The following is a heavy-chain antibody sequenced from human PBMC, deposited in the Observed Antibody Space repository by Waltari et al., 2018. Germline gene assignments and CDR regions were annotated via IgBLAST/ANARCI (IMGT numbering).Heavy chain of an antibody. D-gene: IGHD3-22*01. CDR3: ASLYYYDSSGYLANAFDI. J-gene: IGHJ3*02. CDR1: GGSISSSSYY. CDR2: IYYSGST. V-gene: IGHV4-39*01. Sequence: QLQLQESGLGLVKPSETLSLTCTVSGGSISSSSYYWGWIRQPPGKGLEWIGSIYYSGSTYYNPSLKSRVTISVDTSKNQFSLKLSSVTAADTAVYYCASLYYYDSSGYLANAFDIWGQGTMVTVSS.